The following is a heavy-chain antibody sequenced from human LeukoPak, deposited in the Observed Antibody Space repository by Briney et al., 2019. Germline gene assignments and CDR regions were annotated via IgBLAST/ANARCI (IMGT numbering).Heavy chain of an antibody. J-gene: IGHJ4*02. CDR2: INHSGST. D-gene: IGHD6-13*01. CDR1: GGSFSGYY. V-gene: IGHV4-34*01. Sequence: SETLSLTCAVYGGSFSGYYWSWIRQPPGKGLEWIGEINHSGSTNYNPSLKSRVTISVDTSKNQFSLKLSSVTAADTAVYYCARGPGRYKAAAGGIDYWGQGTLVTVSS. CDR3: ARGPGRYKAAAGGIDY.